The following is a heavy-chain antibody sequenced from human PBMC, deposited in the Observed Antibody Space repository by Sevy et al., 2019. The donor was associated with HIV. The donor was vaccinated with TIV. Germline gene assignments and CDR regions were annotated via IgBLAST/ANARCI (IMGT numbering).Heavy chain of an antibody. CDR2: IIPIFGTA. Sequence: ASVKVSCKASGGTFSSYAISWVRQAPGQGLEWMGGIIPIFGTANYEQKFQGRVTITADESTSTAYMELSSLRSEDTAVYYCARDRGDPGAFDIWGQGTMVTVSS. CDR1: GGTFSSYA. V-gene: IGHV1-69*13. J-gene: IGHJ3*02. D-gene: IGHD2-21*02. CDR3: ARDRGDPGAFDI.